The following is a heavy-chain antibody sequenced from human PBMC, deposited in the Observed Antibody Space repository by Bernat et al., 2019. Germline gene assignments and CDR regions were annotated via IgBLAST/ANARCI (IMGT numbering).Heavy chain of an antibody. CDR2: ISAYNGNT. CDR1: GYTFTSYG. V-gene: IGHV1-18*01. Sequence: QVQLVQSGAEVKKPGASVKVSCKASGYTFTSYGISWVRQAPGQGLEWMGWISAYNGNTNYAQKLQGRVTMTTDTSTSTAYMELRSLRSDDTAVYYCARDLIGTSAQWLVRFSGWFDPLGQGTLVTVSS. D-gene: IGHD6-19*01. J-gene: IGHJ5*02. CDR3: ARDLIGTSAQWLVRFSGWFDP.